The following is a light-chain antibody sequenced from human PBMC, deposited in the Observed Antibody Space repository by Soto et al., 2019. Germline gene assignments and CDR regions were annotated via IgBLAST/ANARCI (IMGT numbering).Light chain of an antibody. CDR1: QDITKY. Sequence: DIQMTQSPSSLSASVGDRVTITCRASQDITKYLAWYQQKPGIVPNLLIHTASTLQSGVPSRFSGSGYGTDFTLTISSLQPEDVATYYCQKYNSAPYTFGPGTKVDIK. J-gene: IGKJ3*01. V-gene: IGKV1-27*01. CDR3: QKYNSAPYT. CDR2: TAS.